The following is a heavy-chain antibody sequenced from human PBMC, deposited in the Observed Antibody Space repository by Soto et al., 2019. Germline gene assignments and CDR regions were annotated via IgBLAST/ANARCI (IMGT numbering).Heavy chain of an antibody. Sequence: QLQLQESGPGLVKPSGTLSLTCAVSGGSISSDNWWTWVRQSPGKGLEWMGEIYHSGRTTYSPSLKSRVAMSVDKSNNQFSLKLNSVTAADTAMYYCARAAMATRCFEFWGQGALVAVSS. J-gene: IGHJ1*01. D-gene: IGHD6-6*01. CDR3: ARAAMATRCFEF. V-gene: IGHV4-4*02. CDR2: IYHSGRT. CDR1: GGSISSDNW.